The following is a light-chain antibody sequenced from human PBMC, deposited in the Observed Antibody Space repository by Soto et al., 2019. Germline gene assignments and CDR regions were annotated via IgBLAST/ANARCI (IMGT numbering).Light chain of an antibody. CDR1: QSINNNY. CDR2: RAS. J-gene: IGKJ2*01. V-gene: IGKV3-20*01. CDR3: HQYGGSPYT. Sequence: EIVLTQSPGTLTLSPGETATLSCRASQSINNNYLAWYQQKLGQAPRLLVYRASGRPGGIPDRFSGSGSGIDFTLAITRLEPEDFALYYCHQYGGSPYTFGQGTKLEIK.